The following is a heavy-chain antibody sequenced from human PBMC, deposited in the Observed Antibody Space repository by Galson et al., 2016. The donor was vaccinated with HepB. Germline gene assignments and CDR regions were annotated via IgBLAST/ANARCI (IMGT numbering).Heavy chain of an antibody. J-gene: IGHJ6*02. CDR1: GFNFSHYG. Sequence: SLRLSCAASGFNFSHYGMHWVRQAPGKGLEWVAVIWYDGSEKYFADSVKGRFTISRDNSKNTLYLEMISLRVEDTAVYYCARKTGYCGGDCNVYYYYGLDVWGQGTTVIVSS. CDR2: IWYDGSEK. CDR3: ARKTGYCGGDCNVYYYYGLDV. V-gene: IGHV3-33*01. D-gene: IGHD2-21*02.